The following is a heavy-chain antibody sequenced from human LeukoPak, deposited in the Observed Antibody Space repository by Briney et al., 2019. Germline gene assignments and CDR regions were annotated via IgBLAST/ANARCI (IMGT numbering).Heavy chain of an antibody. Sequence: GASVKVSCKASGYTFTSYYMHWVRQAPGQGLEWMGIINPTIGSTTYAQKFQDRVTMTRDTSTSTVFMELSSLRSEDTAVYYCARDGEYSGGYLDYWGQGTLVTVSS. V-gene: IGHV1-46*03. D-gene: IGHD3-22*01. CDR2: INPTIGST. CDR3: ARDGEYSGGYLDY. J-gene: IGHJ4*02. CDR1: GYTFTSYY.